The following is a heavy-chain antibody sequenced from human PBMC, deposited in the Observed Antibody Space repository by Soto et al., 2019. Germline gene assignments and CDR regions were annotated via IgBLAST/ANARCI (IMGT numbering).Heavy chain of an antibody. CDR1: AYTFTSDG. CDR3: ARNPGKGVIVPFDF. Sequence: VPVKVAWQASAYTFTSDGISWGRQAHGQGLEWMGWISAYNGNTNYAQKLQRRVTMTTDTSTSTACMELRSLRSDDTAVYYCARNPGKGVIVPFDFCGEGTLVTVHS. CDR2: ISAYNGNT. V-gene: IGHV1-18*04. D-gene: IGHD3-16*02. J-gene: IGHJ4*02.